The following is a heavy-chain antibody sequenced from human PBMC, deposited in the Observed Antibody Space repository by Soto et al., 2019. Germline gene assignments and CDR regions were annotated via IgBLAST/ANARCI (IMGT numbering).Heavy chain of an antibody. CDR3: TTYDYIRGNYRVRWAY. J-gene: IGHJ4*02. V-gene: IGHV3-23*01. Sequence: PGGSLRLSCAASGFTFSSYGMSWVRQAPGKGLEWVSTISGSSATTYYADSVKGRFTISRDNSKNTLYLKMNSLKTEGTAIYYCTTYDYIRGNYRVRWAYWGLGTMVTVSS. CDR2: ISGSSATT. CDR1: GFTFSSYG. D-gene: IGHD3-16*02.